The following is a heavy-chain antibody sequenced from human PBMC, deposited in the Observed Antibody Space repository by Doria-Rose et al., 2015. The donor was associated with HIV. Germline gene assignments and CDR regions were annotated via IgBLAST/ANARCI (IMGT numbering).Heavy chain of an antibody. J-gene: IGHJ4*02. CDR3: ARIKSSRWYHKYGFDF. CDR1: GVSLSSPGMG. D-gene: IGHD6-13*01. V-gene: IGHV2-26*01. CDR2: IFADDER. Sequence: QESGPVLVKPTETLTLTCTVSGVSLSSPGMGVSWIRQPPGKALEWLANIFADDERSYKTSLKSRLTISRGTSKSQVVLTMTDMDPVDTATYYCARIKSSRWYHKYGFDFWGQGTLVIVSA.